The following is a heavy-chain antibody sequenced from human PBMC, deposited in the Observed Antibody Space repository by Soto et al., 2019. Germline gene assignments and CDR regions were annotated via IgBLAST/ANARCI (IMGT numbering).Heavy chain of an antibody. CDR3: AKGSIAVAGYHHCFDY. Sequence: ASVKVSCKASGYPFTRSGISWVRQAPGQGLEWMGWISTYNGDTNYAQTFQGRVTMTTDTSTSTVHMEVRSLRSDDTAVYYCAKGSIAVAGYHHCFDYWGQGTLVTVSS. CDR1: GYPFTRSG. CDR2: ISTYNGDT. V-gene: IGHV1-18*01. D-gene: IGHD6-19*01. J-gene: IGHJ4*02.